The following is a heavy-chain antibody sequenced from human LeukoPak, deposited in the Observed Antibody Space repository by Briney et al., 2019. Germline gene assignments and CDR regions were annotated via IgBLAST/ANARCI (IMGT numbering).Heavy chain of an antibody. Sequence: ASVKVSCKASGGTFSSYAISWVRQAPGQGLEWMGRIIPIFGTANYAQKFQGRVTITTDESTSTAYTELSSLRSEDTAVYYCARDATMDIVVVVAATRGAFDIWGQGTMVTVSS. V-gene: IGHV1-69*05. D-gene: IGHD2-15*01. CDR3: ARDATMDIVVVVAATRGAFDI. CDR2: IIPIFGTA. J-gene: IGHJ3*02. CDR1: GGTFSSYA.